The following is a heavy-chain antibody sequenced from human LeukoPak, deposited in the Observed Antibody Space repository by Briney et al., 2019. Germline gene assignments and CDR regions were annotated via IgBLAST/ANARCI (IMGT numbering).Heavy chain of an antibody. V-gene: IGHV1-46*01. D-gene: IGHD5-18*01. CDR2: INPSGGST. CDR3: AREDSYGLISDY. Sequence: ASVKVSCKASGYTFPSYFMHWVRQAPGQGLEWMGTINPSGGSTSYAQKFQGRVTMTRDTSTSTVYMELSSLRSEDTAVYYCAREDSYGLISDYWGQGTLVTVSS. J-gene: IGHJ4*02. CDR1: GYTFPSYF.